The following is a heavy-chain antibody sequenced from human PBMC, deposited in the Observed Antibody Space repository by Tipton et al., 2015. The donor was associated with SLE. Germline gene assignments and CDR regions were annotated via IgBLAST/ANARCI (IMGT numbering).Heavy chain of an antibody. J-gene: IGHJ4*02. CDR3: ARDLGNPTDF. V-gene: IGHV1-69*06. CDR2: IIPIFGTA. CDR1: GGTFSSYA. D-gene: IGHD1-26*01. Sequence: QLVQSGPEVKKPGSSVKVSCKASGGTFSSYAISWVRQAPGQGLEWMGGIIPIFGTANNAQKFQGRVTLTRDTATSTLYMDLTSLKSDDTAVYYCARDLGNPTDFWGQGTLVTVSS.